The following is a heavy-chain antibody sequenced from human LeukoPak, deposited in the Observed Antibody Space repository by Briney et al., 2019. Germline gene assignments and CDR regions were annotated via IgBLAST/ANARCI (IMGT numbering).Heavy chain of an antibody. Sequence: PGGSLRLSCAASGFTFSSYDMHWVRQATGKGLEWVSAIGTAGDTYYPGSVKGRFTISRENAKNSLYLQMNSLRAGDTAVYYCARGRYFDWSISSQNAFDIWGQGTMVTVSS. CDR1: GFTFSSYD. CDR2: IGTAGDT. D-gene: IGHD3-9*01. CDR3: ARGRYFDWSISSQNAFDI. J-gene: IGHJ3*02. V-gene: IGHV3-13*01.